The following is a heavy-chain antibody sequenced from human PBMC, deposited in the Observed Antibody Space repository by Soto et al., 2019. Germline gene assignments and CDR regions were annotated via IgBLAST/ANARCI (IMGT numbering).Heavy chain of an antibody. CDR3: AKDKGCSTTTCHWNAFDI. D-gene: IGHD2-2*01. J-gene: IGHJ3*02. CDR2: ISSSGAGT. CDR1: GFTFSSYA. V-gene: IGHV3-23*01. Sequence: EVQLLESGGGLVQPGGSLRLSCAASGFTFSSYALSWVRQAPGKGLEWVSAISSSGAGTYYADSLKGRFTISRDNSKNTLFLQMNSLRAEDTAVYYCAKDKGCSTTTCHWNAFDIWGQGTMVTVSS.